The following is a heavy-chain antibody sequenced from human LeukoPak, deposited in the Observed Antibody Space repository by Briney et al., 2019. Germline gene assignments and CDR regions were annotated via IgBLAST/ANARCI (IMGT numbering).Heavy chain of an antibody. Sequence: PGGSLRLSCAASGFTFSNAWMSWVRQAPGKGLEWVGRIKSKTDGGTTDYAAPVKGRFTISRDDSKNTLYLQMNSLKTEDTAVYYCTTSRAMIVVVDDYWGQGTLVTVSS. V-gene: IGHV3-15*01. CDR3: TTSRAMIVVVDDY. J-gene: IGHJ4*02. D-gene: IGHD3-22*01. CDR1: GFTFSNAW. CDR2: IKSKTDGGTT.